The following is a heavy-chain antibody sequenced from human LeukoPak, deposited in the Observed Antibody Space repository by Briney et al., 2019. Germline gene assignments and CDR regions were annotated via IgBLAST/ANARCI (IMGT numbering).Heavy chain of an antibody. CDR2: IYYSGST. V-gene: IGHV4-39*07. CDR1: SGSISSSSYY. CDR3: AREYYYDSSGYYLYYFDY. Sequence: SETLSLTCTVSSGSISSSSYYWGWIRQPPGKGLEWIGSIYYSGSTNYNPSLKSRVTISVDTSKNQFSLKLSSVTAADTAVYYCAREYYYDSSGYYLYYFDYWGQGTLVTVSS. D-gene: IGHD3-22*01. J-gene: IGHJ4*02.